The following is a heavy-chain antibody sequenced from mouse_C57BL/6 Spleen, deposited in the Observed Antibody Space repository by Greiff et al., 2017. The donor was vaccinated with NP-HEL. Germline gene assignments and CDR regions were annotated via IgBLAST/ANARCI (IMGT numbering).Heavy chain of an antibody. CDR3: ARDDWDAMDY. Sequence: VQLVESGPGLVAPSQSLYITCTVSGFSLTSYAISWVRQPPGKGLEWLGVIWTGGGTTYNSARKSRLSNNKDNSKSQVFLKMNSLHTDDTARDRCARDDWDAMDYWGQGTSVTVSS. CDR1: GFSLTSYA. D-gene: IGHD4-1*01. V-gene: IGHV2-9-1*01. CDR2: IWTGGGT. J-gene: IGHJ4*01.